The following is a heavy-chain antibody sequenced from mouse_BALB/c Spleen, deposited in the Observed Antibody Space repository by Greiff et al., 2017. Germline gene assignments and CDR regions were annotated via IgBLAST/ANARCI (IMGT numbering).Heavy chain of an antibody. CDR2: ISNGGGST. CDR3: ARHYDYDYAMDY. Sequence: DVMLVESGGGLVQPGGSLKLSCAASGFTFSSYTMSWVRQTPEKRLEWVAYISNGGGSTYYPDTVKGRFTISRDNAKNTLYLQMSSLKSEDTAMYYCARHYDYDYAMDYWGQGTSVTVSS. CDR1: GFTFSSYT. D-gene: IGHD2-4*01. J-gene: IGHJ4*01. V-gene: IGHV5-12-2*01.